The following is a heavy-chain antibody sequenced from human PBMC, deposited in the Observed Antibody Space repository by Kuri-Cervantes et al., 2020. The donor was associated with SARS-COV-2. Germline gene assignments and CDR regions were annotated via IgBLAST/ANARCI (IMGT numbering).Heavy chain of an antibody. V-gene: IGHV3-30*04. J-gene: IGHJ3*02. D-gene: IGHD2-15*01. CDR2: ISYDGSNK. Sequence: GGSLRLSCAASGFTFSTYAMHWVRQAPGKGLEWVAVISYDGSNKYYADSVKGRFTISRDNSKNTLYLQMNSLRAEDTAVYYCAREGVYCSGGSCSGEGAFDIWGQGTMVTVSS. CDR3: AREGVYCSGGSCSGEGAFDI. CDR1: GFTFSTYA.